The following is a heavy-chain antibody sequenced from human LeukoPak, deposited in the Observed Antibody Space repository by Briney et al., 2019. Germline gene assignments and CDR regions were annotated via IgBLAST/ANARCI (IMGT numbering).Heavy chain of an antibody. J-gene: IGHJ6*02. D-gene: IGHD1-14*01. CDR2: IGIAGGT. CDR1: GITFSSYG. Sequence: GGSLRLSCAASGITFSSYGMRWVRQAPGKGLEWVSSIGIAGGTYYADSVKGRYTISRDNSKNTLYLQMNSLRAEDTAVYYCVKVRGNNHYSGMDVWGQGTTVTVSS. V-gene: IGHV3-23*01. CDR3: VKVRGNNHYSGMDV.